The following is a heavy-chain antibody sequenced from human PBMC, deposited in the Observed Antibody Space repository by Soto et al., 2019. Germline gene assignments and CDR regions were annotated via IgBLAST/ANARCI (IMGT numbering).Heavy chain of an antibody. J-gene: IGHJ6*01. V-gene: IGHV4-59*01. D-gene: IGHD4-4*01. CDR1: GGSISSYY. Sequence: QVQLQESGPGLVKPSETLSLTCTVSGGSISSYYWSWIRQPPGKGLEWIGYIYYSGSTNYNPSLKVRITISVVTSKIHFPLKLSSVTDADTAVYYCAREGYRNYPHYYYCCMNVGRHGTTVTVSA. CDR3: AREGYRNYPHYYYCCMNV. CDR2: IYYSGST.